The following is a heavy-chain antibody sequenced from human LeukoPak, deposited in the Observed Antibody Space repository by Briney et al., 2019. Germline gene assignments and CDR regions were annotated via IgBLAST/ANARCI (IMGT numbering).Heavy chain of an antibody. CDR2: IWYDGSNK. CDR1: GSTFSSYA. V-gene: IGHV3-33*06. Sequence: GGSLRLSCAASGSTFSSYAMHGVRQAPGKGLEWVAVIWYDGSNKYYADPVKGRFTISRDNSKNTLYLQMNSLRAEVTAVYYCAKGVTGATSPFDYWGQGTLVTVSS. J-gene: IGHJ4*02. D-gene: IGHD1-7*01. CDR3: AKGVTGATSPFDY.